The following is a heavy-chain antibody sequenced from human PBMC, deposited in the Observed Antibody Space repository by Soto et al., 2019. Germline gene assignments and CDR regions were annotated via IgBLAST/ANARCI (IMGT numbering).Heavy chain of an antibody. Sequence: QVQLQESGPGLVKPSETLSLTCTVSGGSISSYYWSWIRQPPGKGLEWIGYIYYSGSTNYNPSLKSRVTRSVDTSKNQFSLKLSSVTAADTAVYYCARFDGSGRYFDYWGQGTLVTVSS. CDR2: IYYSGST. V-gene: IGHV4-59*01. J-gene: IGHJ4*02. D-gene: IGHD2-15*01. CDR3: ARFDGSGRYFDY. CDR1: GGSISSYY.